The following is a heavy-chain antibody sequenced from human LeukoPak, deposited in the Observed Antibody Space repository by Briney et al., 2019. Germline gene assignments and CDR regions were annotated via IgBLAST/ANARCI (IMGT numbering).Heavy chain of an antibody. CDR2: ISVSGNT. D-gene: IGHD2-15*01. V-gene: IGHV3-23*01. Sequence: GGSLRLSCAASGFTLSSYAMSWVRQGPGKGLEGVSAISVSGNTYHADSVKGRFTISRDSSKNTLYLQMNSLRGEDAAVYYCAKAPVTTCSGAYCYPGDYWGQGTLVTVSS. CDR3: AKAPVTTCSGAYCYPGDY. CDR1: GFTLSSYA. J-gene: IGHJ4*02.